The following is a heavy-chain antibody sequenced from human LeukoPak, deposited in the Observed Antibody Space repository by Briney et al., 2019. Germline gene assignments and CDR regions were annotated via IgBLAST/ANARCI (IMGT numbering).Heavy chain of an antibody. V-gene: IGHV5-51*01. J-gene: IGHJ4*02. CDR1: GYPFPSYW. D-gene: IGHD2-15*01. Sequence: GESLQISCKGSGYPFPSYWIGWVRQMPGKGLEWMGIIHPDDSDTRYSPSFQGQVTISADKSISTAYLQWSSLKASDTAMYYCARRYCSGRNCYYFDYWGQGTLVTVSS. CDR3: ARRYCSGRNCYYFDY. CDR2: IHPDDSDT.